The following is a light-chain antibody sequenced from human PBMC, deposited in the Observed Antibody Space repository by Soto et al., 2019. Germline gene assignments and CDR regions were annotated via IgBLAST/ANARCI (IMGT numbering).Light chain of an antibody. V-gene: IGKV3-11*01. J-gene: IGKJ5*01. Sequence: IVLTQSPATLSLSPGERATLSCRASQSVTKCLAWYLQQPGQAPRLLIYDVSSRAPGIPARFSGSGSGTDFTLTISSLEPEDFAVYYCQQCNNWPPITFGQGTRLEIK. CDR3: QQCNNWPPIT. CDR2: DVS. CDR1: QSVTKC.